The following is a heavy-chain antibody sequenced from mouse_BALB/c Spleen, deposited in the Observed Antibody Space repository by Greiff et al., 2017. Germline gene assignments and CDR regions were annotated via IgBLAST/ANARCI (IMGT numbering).Heavy chain of an antibody. J-gene: IGHJ4*01. CDR2: IYPGSGNT. Sequence: VQLQQSGPELVKPGASVKISCKASGYTFTDYYINWVKQKPGQVLEWIGWIYPGSGNTKYNEKFKGKATLTVDTSSSTAYMQLSSLTSEDTAVYFCARRVAYYYAMDYWGQGTSVTVSS. V-gene: IGHV1-84*02. CDR1: GYTFTDYY. CDR3: ARRVAYYYAMDY. D-gene: IGHD1-1*01.